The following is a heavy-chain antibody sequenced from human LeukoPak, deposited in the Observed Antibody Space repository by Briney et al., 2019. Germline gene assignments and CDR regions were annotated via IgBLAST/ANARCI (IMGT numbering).Heavy chain of an antibody. V-gene: IGHV1-2*06. CDR3: ARSRKDNRVAFDI. CDR1: GYTFTGYY. J-gene: IGHJ3*02. D-gene: IGHD2-15*01. CDR2: INPNSGGT. Sequence: ASVKVSCKASGYTFTGYYMHWVRQAPGQGLEWMGRINPNSGGTNYAQKFQGRVTMTRDTSISTAYMELSRLRSDDTAVYYCARSRKDNRVAFDIWGQGTTVTVSS.